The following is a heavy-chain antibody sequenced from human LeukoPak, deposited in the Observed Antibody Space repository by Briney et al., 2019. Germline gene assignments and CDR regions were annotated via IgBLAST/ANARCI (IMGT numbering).Heavy chain of an antibody. CDR2: ISGSGGST. J-gene: IGHJ5*02. Sequence: PGGSVRLSCAASGFTFSTYAMSWVRQAPGKGLEWVSAISGSGGSTYYADSVKGRFTTSRDNSKNTLYLQMNSLRAEDTAVYYCASFPMVRGVISWFDPWGQGTLVTVSS. D-gene: IGHD3-10*01. CDR1: GFTFSTYA. CDR3: ASFPMVRGVISWFDP. V-gene: IGHV3-23*01.